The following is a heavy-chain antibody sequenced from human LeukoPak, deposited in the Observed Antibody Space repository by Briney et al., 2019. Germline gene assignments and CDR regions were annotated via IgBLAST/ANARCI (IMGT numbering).Heavy chain of an antibody. CDR2: INPNSGGT. D-gene: IGHD3-22*01. J-gene: IGHJ3*02. Sequence: ASVKVSCKASGYTFIGYYMHWVRQAPGQGLEWMGWINPNSGGTNYAQKFQGRVTMTRDTSISTAYMELSRLRSDDTAVYYCARDWGNYYDSRLDAFDIWGQGTMVTVSS. CDR3: ARDWGNYYDSRLDAFDI. V-gene: IGHV1-2*02. CDR1: GYTFIGYY.